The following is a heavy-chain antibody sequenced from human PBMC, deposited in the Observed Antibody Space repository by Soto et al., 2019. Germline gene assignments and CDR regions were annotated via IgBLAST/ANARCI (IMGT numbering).Heavy chain of an antibody. D-gene: IGHD4-4*01. CDR3: ASVSAAQYYYGMDA. CDR2: IDTTGSTT. J-gene: IGHJ6*02. Sequence: GGSLRLSSAASEFTFSTYWMHWVRQAPGKGLEWVARIDTTGSTTTYAGSVQGRFTISRDNAKNTLYLQMHSVRDEDTAVYYCASVSAAQYYYGMDAWGQGTTVTVSS. V-gene: IGHV3-74*01. CDR1: EFTFSTYW.